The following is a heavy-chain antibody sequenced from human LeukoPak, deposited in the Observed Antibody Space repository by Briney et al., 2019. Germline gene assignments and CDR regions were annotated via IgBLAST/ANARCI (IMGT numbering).Heavy chain of an antibody. J-gene: IGHJ6*04. D-gene: IGHD6-6*01. CDR2: IGDSGGST. Sequence: GGSLRLFCAASGFTFSNHAMSWVRQAPGKGLEWVSVIGDSGGSTYYADSVKGRFTISRDNSKNTLYLQMNSLRADDTAVYHCAKGGASSPYTYIDVWGKGTTVIVSS. CDR3: AKGGASSPYTYIDV. CDR1: GFTFSNHA. V-gene: IGHV3-23*01.